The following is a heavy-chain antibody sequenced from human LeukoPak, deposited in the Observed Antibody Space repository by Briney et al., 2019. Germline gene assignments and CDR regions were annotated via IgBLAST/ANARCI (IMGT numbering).Heavy chain of an antibody. CDR3: AREGGSYDSSGYYSLHYYFDY. CDR1: GDFIYSGNYY. CDR2: IYSNGTT. D-gene: IGHD3-22*01. J-gene: IGHJ4*02. V-gene: IGHV4-61*02. Sequence: SETLSLTCTVSGDFIYSGNYYWSWIRQPAGKGLEWIGRIYSNGTTIYNPSLKSRVTISVDTSKNQFSLKMSSVTAADTAVYYCAREGGSYDSSGYYSLHYYFDYWGQGTLVSVSS.